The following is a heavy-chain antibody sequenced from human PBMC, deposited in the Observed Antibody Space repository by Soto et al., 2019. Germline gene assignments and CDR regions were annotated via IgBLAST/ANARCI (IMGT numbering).Heavy chain of an antibody. CDR3: AKVPGYDYVWGTYYYFDY. Sequence: GGSLRLSCAASGFTFNNYAMSWVRQAPGKGLEWVSSISGGGSSTYYADSVKGRFTISRDNSKNTLYLRMNSLRAEDTAVYYCAKVPGYDYVWGTYYYFDYWGLGALVTVSS. V-gene: IGHV3-23*01. D-gene: IGHD3-16*01. CDR2: ISGGGSST. J-gene: IGHJ4*02. CDR1: GFTFNNYA.